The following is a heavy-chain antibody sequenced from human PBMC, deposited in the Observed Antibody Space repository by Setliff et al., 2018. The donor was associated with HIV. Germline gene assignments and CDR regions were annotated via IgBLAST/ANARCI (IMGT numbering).Heavy chain of an antibody. CDR2: IYYSGST. D-gene: IGHD3-3*01. CDR3: ARGSYRGSGFFVRYFDF. J-gene: IGHJ4*02. Sequence: SETLSLTCAVPGYSISSSHWWGWIRQPPGKGLEWIGYIYYSGSTNYNPSLKSRVTISVDRSKHQFFLRLTSVAAADTAVYYCARGSYRGSGFFVRYFDFWGQGSLVTVSS. V-gene: IGHV4-28*03. CDR1: GYSISSSHW.